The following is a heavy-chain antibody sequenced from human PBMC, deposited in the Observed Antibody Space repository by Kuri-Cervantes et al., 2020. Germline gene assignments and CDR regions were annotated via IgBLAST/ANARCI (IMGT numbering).Heavy chain of an antibody. V-gene: IGHV2-5*02. Sequence: SGPTLVKPTQTLTLTCTFSGFSLSTTRVSVGWIRQPPGKALEWLALIYWDDDKRYSPSLKSRLTITKDTSKNQVVLTMTNMDPVDTATYYCAHSPLNYYDSSGQADYWGQGTLVTVSS. CDR1: GFSLSTTRVS. CDR3: AHSPLNYYDSSGQADY. CDR2: IYWDDDK. J-gene: IGHJ4*02. D-gene: IGHD3-22*01.